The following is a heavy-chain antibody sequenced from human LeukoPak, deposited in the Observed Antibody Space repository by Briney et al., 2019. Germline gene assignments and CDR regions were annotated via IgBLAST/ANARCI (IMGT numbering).Heavy chain of an antibody. V-gene: IGHV3-74*01. CDR2: INSYGSST. CDR1: GFTFSSYW. Sequence: PGGSLRLSCAASGFTFSSYWMYWVRQAPGKGLEWVSRINSYGSSTSYADSVKGRFTISRDNAENTLYLQINSLRAEDTAVYYCARDGMEYYYMDVWGKGTTVTISS. J-gene: IGHJ6*03. CDR3: ARDGMEYYYMDV. D-gene: IGHD1-26*01.